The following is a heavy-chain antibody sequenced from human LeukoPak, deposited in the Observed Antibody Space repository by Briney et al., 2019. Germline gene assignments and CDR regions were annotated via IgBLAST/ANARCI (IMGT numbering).Heavy chain of an antibody. Sequence: GGSLRLSCAVSGITLSNYGMSWVRQAPGKGLECVAKIKQDGSEKYYVDSVKGRFTISRDNAKNSLYLQMNSLRAEDTAVYYCARPQGDVLVVVSATRYMDVWGKGTTVTVSS. CDR3: ARPQGDVLVVVSATRYMDV. CDR1: GITLSNYG. V-gene: IGHV3-7*01. CDR2: IKQDGSEK. J-gene: IGHJ6*03. D-gene: IGHD2-15*01.